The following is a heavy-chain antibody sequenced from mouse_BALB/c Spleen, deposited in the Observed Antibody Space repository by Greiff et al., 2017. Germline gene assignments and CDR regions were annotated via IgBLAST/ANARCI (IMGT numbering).Heavy chain of an antibody. D-gene: IGHD2-14*01. CDR1: GFTFSSYA. J-gene: IGHJ1*01. V-gene: IGHV5-9-4*01. CDR3: ARGGNWYFDV. Sequence: EVKLVESGGGLVKPGGSLKLSCAASGFTFSSYAMSWVRQSPEKRLEWVAEISSGGSYTYYPDTVTGRFTISRDNAKNTLYLEMSSLRSEDTAMYYCARGGNWYFDVWGAGTTVTVSS. CDR2: ISSGGSYT.